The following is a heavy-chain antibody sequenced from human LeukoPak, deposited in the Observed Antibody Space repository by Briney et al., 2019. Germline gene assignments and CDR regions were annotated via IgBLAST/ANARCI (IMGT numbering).Heavy chain of an antibody. J-gene: IGHJ5*02. CDR1: GYTFTIYD. CDR3: ARKPCSSTSCKRRGGPAKYNRFDP. V-gene: IGHV1-8*01. D-gene: IGHD2-2*01. CDR2: MNPNSGNT. Sequence: ASVKVSCKASGYTFTIYDMIWVRQASGQGFEWMGWMNPNSGNTGYAQKFQGRVNMTRNASISTAYMELSSLRSEDTAVYYCARKPCSSTSCKRRGGPAKYNRFDPWGQGTLVTVSS.